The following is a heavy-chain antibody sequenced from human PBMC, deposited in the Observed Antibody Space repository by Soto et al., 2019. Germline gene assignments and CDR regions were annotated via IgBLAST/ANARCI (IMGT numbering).Heavy chain of an antibody. Sequence: PGGSLRLSCAASGFTFSNAWMSWVRQAPGKGLEWVGRIKSKTDGGTTDYAAPVKGRFTISRDDSKNTLYLQMNSLKTEDTAVYYCTTQSGRGESVEMATIFYYYGMDVWGQGTTVTVSS. CDR2: IKSKTDGGTT. V-gene: IGHV3-15*01. CDR1: GFTFSNAW. CDR3: TTQSGRGESVEMATIFYYYGMDV. D-gene: IGHD5-12*01. J-gene: IGHJ6*02.